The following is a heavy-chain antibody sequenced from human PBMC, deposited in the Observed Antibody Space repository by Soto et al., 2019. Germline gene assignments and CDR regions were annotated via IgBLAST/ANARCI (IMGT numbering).Heavy chain of an antibody. V-gene: IGHV3-53*01. D-gene: IGHD1-26*01. J-gene: IGHJ3*02. CDR3: ATWLLREHAYDI. CDR1: GLTISGKKY. CDR2: LYDVDGT. Sequence: QAGGSLRVSCTALGLTISGKKYMSWVRQAPGRGLEWVSSLYDVDGTYYADSVKGRFTISSDTSKTIVFLQMSSLGPDDTAVYYCATWLLREHAYDIWGLGTTVTVSS.